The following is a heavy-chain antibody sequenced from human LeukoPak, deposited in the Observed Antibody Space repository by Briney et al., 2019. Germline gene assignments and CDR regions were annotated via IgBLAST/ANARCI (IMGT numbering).Heavy chain of an antibody. CDR1: GFTFSTYA. J-gene: IGHJ6*02. V-gene: IGHV3-33*01. CDR3: ARARGTYYYYAMDV. D-gene: IGHD1-26*01. CDR2: IWYDGIDK. Sequence: PGRSLRLSCAASGFTFSTYAMHWVRQAPGKGLEWVAVIWYDGIDKYYADSVKGRFTISRDNSKNTLYLQMNSLRAEDTAVYYCARARGTYYYYAMDVWGQGTTVTVSS.